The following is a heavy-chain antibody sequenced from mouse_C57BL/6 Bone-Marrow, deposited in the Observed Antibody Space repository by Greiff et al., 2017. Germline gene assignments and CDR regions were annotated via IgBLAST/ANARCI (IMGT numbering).Heavy chain of an antibody. V-gene: IGHV1-50*01. Sequence: QVQLQQPGAELVKPGASVKMSCKASGYTFTSYWMKWVKQRPGQGLEWIGEIDPSDSYTNYNQKFKGKATLTVDTSSSTAYMQLSSLTSEDSAVYYCARSVVYYEVWYFDVWGTGTTVTVSS. J-gene: IGHJ1*03. CDR1: GYTFTSYW. D-gene: IGHD1-1*01. CDR2: IDPSDSYT. CDR3: ARSVVYYEVWYFDV.